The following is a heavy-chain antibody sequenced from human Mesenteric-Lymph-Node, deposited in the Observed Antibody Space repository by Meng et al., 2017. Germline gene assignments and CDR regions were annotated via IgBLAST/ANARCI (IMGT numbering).Heavy chain of an antibody. CDR1: GFTVSSNY. CDR2: ISSGGGTK. J-gene: IGHJ6*02. Sequence: GESLKISCAASGFTVSSNYMSWVRQAPGKGLEWLSYISSGGGTKKYADSVKGRFTISRDNAKDSLSLQMNNLRAEDTAVYYCARERSSGRPFYYYYGMDVWGQGTTVTVSS. D-gene: IGHD3-10*01. CDR3: ARERSSGRPFYYYYGMDV. V-gene: IGHV3-11*04.